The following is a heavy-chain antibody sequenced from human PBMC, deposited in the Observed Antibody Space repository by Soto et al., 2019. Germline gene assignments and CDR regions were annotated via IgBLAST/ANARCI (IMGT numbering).Heavy chain of an antibody. V-gene: IGHV4-34*01. J-gene: IGHJ4*02. CDR3: ARGSIVVVPAAAYYFDY. CDR2: INHSEST. CDR1: GGSFSGYY. D-gene: IGHD2-2*01. Sequence: QVQLQQWGAGLLKPSETLSLTCAVYGGSFSGYYWSWIRQPPGKGLEWIGEINHSESTNYNPSLKSRVTMSVDTSKNQVSLKLSSVTAADTAVYYCARGSIVVVPAAAYYFDYLGQGTLVTVSS.